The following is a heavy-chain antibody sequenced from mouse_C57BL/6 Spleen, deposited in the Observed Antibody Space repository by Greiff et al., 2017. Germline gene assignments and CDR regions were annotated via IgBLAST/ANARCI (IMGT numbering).Heavy chain of an antibody. CDR3: ARSGYYGSSSYFDY. J-gene: IGHJ2*01. CDR1: GYTFTSYW. D-gene: IGHD1-1*01. V-gene: IGHV1-52*01. CDR2: IDPSDSET. Sequence: QVQLQQPGAELVRPGSSVKLSCKASGYTFTSYWMHWVKQRPIQGLEWIGNIDPSDSETHYNQKFKVKATLTVDKSSSTAYMQLSSLTSEDSAVYYCARSGYYGSSSYFDYWGQGTTLTVSS.